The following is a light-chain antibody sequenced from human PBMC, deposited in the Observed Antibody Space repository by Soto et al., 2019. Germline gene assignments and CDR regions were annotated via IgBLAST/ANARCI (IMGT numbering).Light chain of an antibody. Sequence: QPVLTQPASVSGSPGQSITISCTGPSSGVGGYNYVSWYQQYPGKAPKLMIYEVSNRPSGVSNRFSGSKSGNTASLTISGLQAEDEADYYCSSYTSNTVVFGGGTKLTVL. J-gene: IGLJ2*01. CDR1: SSGVGGYNY. V-gene: IGLV2-14*01. CDR2: EVS. CDR3: SSYTSNTVV.